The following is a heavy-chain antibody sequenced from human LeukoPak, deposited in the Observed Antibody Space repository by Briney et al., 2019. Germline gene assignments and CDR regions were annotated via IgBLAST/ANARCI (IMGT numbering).Heavy chain of an antibody. D-gene: IGHD3-10*01. CDR2: IRYDGSNK. CDR1: GFTFSSYG. CDR3: AKDLGGSGSYFDY. Sequence: GGSLRLSCAASGFTFSSYGMHWVRKAPGKGLERVAFIRYDGSNKYYADSVKGRFTISRDNSKNTLYLQMNSLRAEDTAVYYCAKDLGGSGSYFDYWGQGTLVTVSS. V-gene: IGHV3-30*02. J-gene: IGHJ4*02.